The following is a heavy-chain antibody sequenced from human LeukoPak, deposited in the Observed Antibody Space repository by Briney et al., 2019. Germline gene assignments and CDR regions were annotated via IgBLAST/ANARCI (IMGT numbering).Heavy chain of an antibody. V-gene: IGHV3-74*01. Sequence: GGSLRLSCAPSGLTFINYWMHWVRQAPGKGLVWVSHINSDGISTSYADSVKGRFTISRHNAKNTLYLQMNSLRAEDTAVYYCAKARYCDSTTCRYYGMDVWGQGTTVTVSS. CDR3: AKARYCDSTTCRYYGMDV. CDR1: GLTFINYW. D-gene: IGHD2-2*01. CDR2: INSDGIST. J-gene: IGHJ6*02.